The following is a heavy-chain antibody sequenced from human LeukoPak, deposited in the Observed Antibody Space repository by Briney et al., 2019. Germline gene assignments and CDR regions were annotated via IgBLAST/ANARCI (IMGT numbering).Heavy chain of an antibody. D-gene: IGHD2-2*01. CDR3: ARDGCSSTSCYGAIDY. J-gene: IGHJ4*02. Sequence: ASVKVSCKASGYTFTSYAMNWVRQAPGQGLEWMGWINTNTGNPTYAQGFTGRFVFSLDTSVSTAYLQTSSLKAEDTAVYYCARDGCSSTSCYGAIDYWGQGTLVTVSS. V-gene: IGHV7-4-1*02. CDR2: INTNTGNP. CDR1: GYTFTSYA.